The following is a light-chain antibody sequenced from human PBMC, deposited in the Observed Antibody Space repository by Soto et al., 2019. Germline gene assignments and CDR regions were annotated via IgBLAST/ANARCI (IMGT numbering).Light chain of an antibody. J-gene: IGKJ1*01. Sequence: DIQMTQSPSSLSASVGDRVTITCRASQSISSYLAWFQQKQGQPHKXLIYWASTRASGVPDRFSGSGSGTDLTIIISSLQAEDVEVYYCHQYYVTPPTFGQGTKVDIK. CDR1: QSISSY. CDR3: HQYYVTPPT. V-gene: IGKV4-1*01. CDR2: WAS.